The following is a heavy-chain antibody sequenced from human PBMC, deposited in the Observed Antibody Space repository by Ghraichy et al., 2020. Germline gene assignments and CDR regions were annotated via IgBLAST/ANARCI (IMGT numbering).Heavy chain of an antibody. J-gene: IGHJ4*02. CDR2: IKEDGSEK. CDR1: GFTFSNYW. CDR3: ARFRPFDY. Sequence: GGSLRLSCAASGFTFSNYWMSWVRQAPGKGLEWVTNIKEDGSEKYYGDSVKGRFTIFRDNAKNSLYLQMNSLRAEDTAVYYCARFRPFDYWGQGTLVPVSS. V-gene: IGHV3-7*01.